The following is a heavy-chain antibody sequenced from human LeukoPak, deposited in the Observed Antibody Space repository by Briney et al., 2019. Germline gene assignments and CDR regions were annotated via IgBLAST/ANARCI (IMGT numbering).Heavy chain of an antibody. CDR3: ARDGVASYYDYVWGTQGAFDI. D-gene: IGHD3-16*01. J-gene: IGHJ3*02. Sequence: SETLSLTCAVYGGSFSGYYWSWIRQPPGKGLEWIGEINHSGSTNYNPSLKSRVTISVDTSKNQFSLKLSSVTAADTAVYYCARDGVASYYDYVWGTQGAFDIWGQGTMVTVSS. CDR2: INHSGST. CDR1: GGSFSGYY. V-gene: IGHV4-34*01.